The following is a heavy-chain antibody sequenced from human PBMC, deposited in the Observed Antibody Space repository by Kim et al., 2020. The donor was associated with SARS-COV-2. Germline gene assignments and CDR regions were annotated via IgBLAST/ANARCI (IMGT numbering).Heavy chain of an antibody. V-gene: IGHV4-61*01. D-gene: IGHD3-10*01. J-gene: IGHJ2*01. Sequence: SETLSLTCTVSGGSVNSDSYYWTWIRQPQGKGREWIGYVHYSGTTNYNPSLKSRVTISKDTSKNQLSLNLISVTAADTALYFCVTNLVRGGVWYY. CDR2: VHYSGTT. CDR3: VTNLVRGGVWYY. CDR1: GGSVNSDSYY.